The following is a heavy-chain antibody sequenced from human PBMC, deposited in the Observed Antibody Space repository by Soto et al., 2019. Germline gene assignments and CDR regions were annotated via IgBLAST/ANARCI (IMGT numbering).Heavy chain of an antibody. CDR3: ASYRVFGGDLADAFDI. D-gene: IGHD2-21*02. CDR1: GFTFSDHY. J-gene: IGHJ3*02. V-gene: IGHV3-72*01. Sequence: GGSLRLSCAASGFTFSDHYMDWVRQAPGKGLEWVGRTRNKANSYTTEYAASVKGRFTISRDDSKNSLYLQMNSLKTEDTAVYYCASYRVFGGDLADAFDIWGQGTMVTVSS. CDR2: TRNKANSYTT.